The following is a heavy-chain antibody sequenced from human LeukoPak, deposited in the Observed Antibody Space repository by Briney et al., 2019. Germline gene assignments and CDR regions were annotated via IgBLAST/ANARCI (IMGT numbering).Heavy chain of an antibody. D-gene: IGHD2-2*02. V-gene: IGHV1-8*01. CDR3: TRGSQNCASASCYNF. J-gene: IGHJ4*02. Sequence: WASEKVSCEASGYTFTSYDINWVRQAAGQGLEWMGWMNPYSGNTGYAQKFQGRVTMTRSTSISTAYMELGSLTSEDTAVYYCTRGSQNCASASCYNFWGQGTLVTVSS. CDR2: MNPYSGNT. CDR1: GYTFTSYD.